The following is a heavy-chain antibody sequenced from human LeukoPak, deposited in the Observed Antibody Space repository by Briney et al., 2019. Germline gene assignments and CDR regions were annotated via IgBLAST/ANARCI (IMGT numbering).Heavy chain of an antibody. V-gene: IGHV4-59*01. CDR2: IHYSGRT. D-gene: IGHD5-12*01. J-gene: IGHJ6*02. CDR1: GGSISSNY. CDR3: ATEVAPSDHYYYYGMDV. Sequence: PSETLSLTCTVSGGSISSNYWSWVRQPPGKGLEWIGYIHYSGRTNYNPSLKSRVTISVDTSKNQFSLKLSSATAADTAVYYCATEVAPSDHYYYYGMDVWGQGTTVTVSS.